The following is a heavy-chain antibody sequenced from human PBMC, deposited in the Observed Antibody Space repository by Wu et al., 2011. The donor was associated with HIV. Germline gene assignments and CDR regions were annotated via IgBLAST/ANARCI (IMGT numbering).Heavy chain of an antibody. D-gene: IGHD3-3*01. V-gene: IGHV1-69*11. CDR2: IVPVLGGS. CDR3: ARGGDLEWINYYFYYYMDV. J-gene: IGHJ6*03. Sequence: QVQLVQSGAEVREPGSSVKVSCQASGGTLRKYAFSWVRQAPGQGLEWLGGIVPVLGGSDYAQKFRGRFTITADESRTTVHMELSSLRSDDTAVYYCARGGDLEWINYYFYYYMDVWGKGTTVTVSS. CDR1: GGTLRKYA.